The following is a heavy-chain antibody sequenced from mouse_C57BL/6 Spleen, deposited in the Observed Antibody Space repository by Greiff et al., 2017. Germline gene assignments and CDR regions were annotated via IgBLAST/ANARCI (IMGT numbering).Heavy chain of an antibody. V-gene: IGHV1-9*01. D-gene: IGHD2-2*01. J-gene: IGHJ3*01. CDR1: GYTFTGYW. Sequence: VQLQQSGAELMKPGASVKLSCKATGYTFTGYWIEWVKQRPGHGLEWIGELLPGGVRTNYNEKFKSKATFTADTSSNTAYMQLSSLTIEDCAIDYCARGGGYAFWGQGTLVTVSA. CDR3: ARGGGYAF. CDR2: LLPGGVRT.